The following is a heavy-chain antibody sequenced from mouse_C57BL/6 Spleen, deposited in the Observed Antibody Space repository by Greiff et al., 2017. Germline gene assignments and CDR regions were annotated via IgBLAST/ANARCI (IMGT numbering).Heavy chain of an antibody. Sequence: QVQLQPPGAELVRPGSSVKLSCKASGYTFTSYWMHWVQQRPIQGLEWIGNIDPSDSETHYNQKFKDKATLSVDKSSSTAYMQLSSLTSEDSAVYYCARRIYDGYYDYAMDYWGQGTSVTVSS. J-gene: IGHJ4*01. V-gene: IGHV1-52*01. CDR3: ARRIYDGYYDYAMDY. CDR1: GYTFTSYW. D-gene: IGHD2-3*01. CDR2: IDPSDSET.